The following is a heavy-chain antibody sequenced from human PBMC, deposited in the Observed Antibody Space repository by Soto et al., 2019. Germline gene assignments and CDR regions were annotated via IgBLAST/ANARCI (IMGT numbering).Heavy chain of an antibody. Sequence: GGSLRLSCAASGFTFSSYGMHWVRQAPGKGLEWVAVIWYDGSNKYYADSVKGRFTISRDNSKNTLYLQMNSLRAEDTAVYYCARDRAAAVFDYWGQGTLVTVSS. V-gene: IGHV3-33*01. CDR1: GFTFSSYG. J-gene: IGHJ4*02. D-gene: IGHD6-13*01. CDR2: IWYDGSNK. CDR3: ARDRAAAVFDY.